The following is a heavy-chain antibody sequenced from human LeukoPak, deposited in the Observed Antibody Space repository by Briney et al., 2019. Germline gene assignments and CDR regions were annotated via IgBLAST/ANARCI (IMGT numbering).Heavy chain of an antibody. D-gene: IGHD2-2*01. V-gene: IGHV1-18*01. J-gene: IGHJ5*02. Sequence: ASVKVSCKASGYTFTSYGISWVRQAPGQGLEWMGWISAYNSNTNYAQKLQGRVTMTTDTSTSTAYMELRSLRSDDTAVYYCAVDCSSTSCYLWFDPWGQGTLVTVSS. CDR1: GYTFTSYG. CDR3: AVDCSSTSCYLWFDP. CDR2: ISAYNSNT.